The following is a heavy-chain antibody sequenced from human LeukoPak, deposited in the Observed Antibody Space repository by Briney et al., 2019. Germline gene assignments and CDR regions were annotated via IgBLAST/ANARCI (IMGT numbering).Heavy chain of an antibody. CDR1: GDSISSSFY. V-gene: IGHV4-39*01. CDR2: IHYNGNT. D-gene: IGHD1-1*01. J-gene: IGHJ4*02. Sequence: SETLSLTCTVSGDSISSSFYWGWIRQPPGKGPEWIGTIHYNGNTYYNPSLKSRVTVVVGTSKNQFSLKVNSVTAADTAVYYCARIHLGGMISTIDYWGQGALVTVSS. CDR3: ARIHLGGMISTIDY.